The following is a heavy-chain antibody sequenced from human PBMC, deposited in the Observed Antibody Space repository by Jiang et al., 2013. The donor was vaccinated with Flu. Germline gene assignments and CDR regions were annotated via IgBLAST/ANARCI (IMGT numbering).Heavy chain of an antibody. Sequence: TFSSYTISWVRQAPGQGLEWMGRIIPILGIANYAQKFQGRVTITADKSTSTAYMELSSLRSEDTAVYYCARDRGSYYGLDYYYYGMDVWGQGTTVTVSS. CDR2: IIPILGIA. J-gene: IGHJ6*02. CDR1: TFSSYT. D-gene: IGHD1-26*01. CDR3: ARDRGSYYGLDYYYYGMDV. V-gene: IGHV1-69*04.